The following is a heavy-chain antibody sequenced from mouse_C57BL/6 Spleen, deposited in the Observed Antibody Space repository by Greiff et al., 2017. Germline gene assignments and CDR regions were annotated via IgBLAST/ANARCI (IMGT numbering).Heavy chain of an antibody. J-gene: IGHJ3*01. Sequence: QVQLQQPGAELVMPGASVKLSCKASGYTFTSYWMHWVKQRPGQGLEWIGEIDPSDSYTNYNQKFKGKSTLTVDKSSSTAYMPLSSLTSEDSAVYYCARRNVTTVDTWGQGTLVTVSA. CDR3: ARRNVTTVDT. CDR2: IDPSDSYT. D-gene: IGHD1-1*01. CDR1: GYTFTSYW. V-gene: IGHV1-69*01.